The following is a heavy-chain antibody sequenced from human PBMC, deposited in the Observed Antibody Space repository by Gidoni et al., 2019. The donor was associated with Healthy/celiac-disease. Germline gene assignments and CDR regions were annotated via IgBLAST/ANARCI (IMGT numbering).Heavy chain of an antibody. V-gene: IGHV3-9*01. CDR2: MSWNSGSI. Sequence: EVQLLESAGGLVHPGRSLRLACAASGFTFPDYAMHWVRQAPGKGLEWVSGMSWNSGSIGYADSVKGRFTISRDNAKNSLYLQMNSLRAEDTALYYCAKARYSSGWLRGYFDYWGQGTLVTVSS. J-gene: IGHJ4*02. CDR3: AKARYSSGWLRGYFDY. CDR1: GFTFPDYA. D-gene: IGHD6-19*01.